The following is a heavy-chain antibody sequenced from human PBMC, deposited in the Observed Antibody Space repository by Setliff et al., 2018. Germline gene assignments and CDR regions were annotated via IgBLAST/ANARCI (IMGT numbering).Heavy chain of an antibody. CDR3: ARGREYCSRTSCYIDY. V-gene: IGHV1-3*01. D-gene: IGHD2-2*02. Sequence: ASVKVSCKASGYSFSTYAMHWVRQAPGQRLECMGWINGGNGNTKYSQKFQGRITITRDTSASTAYMEMSSLRSEDTAVYYCARGREYCSRTSCYIDYWGQGALVTVSS. J-gene: IGHJ4*02. CDR1: GYSFSTYA. CDR2: INGGNGNT.